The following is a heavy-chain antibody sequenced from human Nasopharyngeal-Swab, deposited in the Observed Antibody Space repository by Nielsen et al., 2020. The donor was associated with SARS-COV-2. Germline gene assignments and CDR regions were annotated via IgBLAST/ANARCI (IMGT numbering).Heavy chain of an antibody. CDR3: ARRIWGDHGERWPFDY. J-gene: IGHJ4*02. Sequence: SDTLSLTCTVSGGSISSSSYYWGWIRQPPGKGLEWIGSIYYSGSTYYNPSLKSRVTISVDTSKNQFSLKLSSVTAADTAVYYCARRIWGDHGERWPFDYWGQGTLVTVSS. CDR1: GGSISSSSYY. CDR2: IYYSGST. D-gene: IGHD4-17*01. V-gene: IGHV4-39*01.